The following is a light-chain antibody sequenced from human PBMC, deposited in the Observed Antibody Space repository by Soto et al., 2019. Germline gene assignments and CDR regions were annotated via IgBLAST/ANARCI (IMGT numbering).Light chain of an antibody. CDR2: EVS. V-gene: IGLV2-8*01. CDR3: SSYTAGRTFV. Sequence: QSALTQPPSASGSPGQSVTISCTGTSSDIGAYIYVSWYQQHPGKAPKLMISEVSRRPSGVPERFSGSKSGNTASLTISGLQADDEAEYFCSSYTAGRTFVFGGGTKLTVL. J-gene: IGLJ2*01. CDR1: SSDIGAYIY.